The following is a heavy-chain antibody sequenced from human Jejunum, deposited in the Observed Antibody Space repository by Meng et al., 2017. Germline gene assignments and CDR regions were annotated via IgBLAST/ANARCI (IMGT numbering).Heavy chain of an antibody. CDR2: ISFAETNK. CDR1: GFTFSTYQ. V-gene: IGHV3-30*03. Sequence: GESLKISCAASGFTFSTYQMHWVRQAPGKGLEWVAVISFAETNKYYADSVKARFTISRDNSKNTLDLQMNSLSAEDTAVYYCARAPRSLPFDIWGQGAMVTVSS. D-gene: IGHD1-26*01. J-gene: IGHJ3*02. CDR3: ARAPRSLPFDI.